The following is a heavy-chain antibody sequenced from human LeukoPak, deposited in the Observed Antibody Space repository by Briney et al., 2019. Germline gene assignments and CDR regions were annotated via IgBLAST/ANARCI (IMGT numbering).Heavy chain of an antibody. J-gene: IGHJ4*02. CDR1: GYTLTELS. V-gene: IGHV1-24*01. CDR2: FDPEDGET. CDR3: AIRKLLSIDY. Sequence: ASVKVSCKASGYTLTELSMHWVRQAPGKGLGWMGGFDPEDGETIYAQKFQGRVTMTEDTSTDTAYMELSSLRSEDTAVYYCAIRKLLSIDYWGQGTLVTVSS. D-gene: IGHD3-10*01.